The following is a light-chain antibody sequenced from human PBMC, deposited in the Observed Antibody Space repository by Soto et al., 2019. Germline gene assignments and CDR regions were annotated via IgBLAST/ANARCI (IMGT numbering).Light chain of an antibody. V-gene: IGKV3-15*01. Sequence: EIVMTQSPATLSVSPGERATLSCRASQSVSSNVAWYQQIPGQTPRLLIYGASTRATGIPVRLSGSGSGTEFTLTISGLESEDFAVYYCHQYDDGPYTFGQGTKVEI. CDR3: HQYDDGPYT. J-gene: IGKJ2*01. CDR1: QSVSSN. CDR2: GAS.